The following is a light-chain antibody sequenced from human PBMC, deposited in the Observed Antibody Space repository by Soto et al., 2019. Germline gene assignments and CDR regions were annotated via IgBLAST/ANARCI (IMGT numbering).Light chain of an antibody. CDR3: QPYNSWPLT. J-gene: IGKJ4*01. Sequence: EIVMTQSPATLSVSPVERATLSCRASQSVYSNLAWYQQKPGQAPGLLIYAASTRATGITARFSGSGSGTEFTLTISSLQSEDVAVYYCQPYNSWPLTFGGGTKVEIK. CDR2: AAS. V-gene: IGKV3-15*01. CDR1: QSVYSN.